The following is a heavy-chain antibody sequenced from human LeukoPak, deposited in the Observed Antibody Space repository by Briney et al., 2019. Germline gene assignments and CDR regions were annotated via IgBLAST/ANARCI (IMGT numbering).Heavy chain of an antibody. V-gene: IGHV4-61*02. CDR1: GGSISSGSYY. Sequence: SQTLSLTCTVSGGSISSGSYYWSWIRQPAGKGLEWIGRIYTSGSTNYNPSLKSRVTMSVDTSKNQFSLKLSSVTAADTAVYYCARDELSWFDPWGQGTLVTVSS. CDR3: ARDELSWFDP. D-gene: IGHD1-26*01. CDR2: IYTSGST. J-gene: IGHJ5*02.